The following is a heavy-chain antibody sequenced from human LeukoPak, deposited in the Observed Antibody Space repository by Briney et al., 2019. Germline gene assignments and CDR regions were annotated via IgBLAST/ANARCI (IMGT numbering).Heavy chain of an antibody. Sequence: GGSLRLSCAASRITFNSYAMSWVRQAPGKGLDWVSAISGSGGSTYYADSVKGRFTISRDNSKNTLYLQMNSLRAEDTAVYYCAKVGTVYYFDYWGQGTLVTVSS. V-gene: IGHV3-23*01. CDR2: ISGSGGST. D-gene: IGHD4-17*01. CDR3: AKVGTVYYFDY. CDR1: RITFNSYA. J-gene: IGHJ4*02.